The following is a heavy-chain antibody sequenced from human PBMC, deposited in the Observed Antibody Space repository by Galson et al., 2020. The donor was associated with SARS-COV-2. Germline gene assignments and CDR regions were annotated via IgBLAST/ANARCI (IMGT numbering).Heavy chain of an antibody. J-gene: IGHJ4*02. CDR1: GFTFSSFE. V-gene: IGHV3-48*03. D-gene: IGHD1-1*01. Sequence: GESLKISCAASGFTFSSFEMNWVRQAPGKGLEWVSYISNSGTTKYYADSVKGRFTISRDNAKNSLYLHVNSLRAEDTAVYYCARDLAGNWNDRWGQGTLVTVSS. CDR3: ARDLAGNWNDR. CDR2: ISNSGTTK.